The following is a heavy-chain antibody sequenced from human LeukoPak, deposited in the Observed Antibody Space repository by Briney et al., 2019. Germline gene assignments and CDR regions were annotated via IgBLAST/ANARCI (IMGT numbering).Heavy chain of an antibody. D-gene: IGHD2-2*01. Sequence: KPSDTLPLTCSVCGGPFRGCYWRWIRQPPGKGLEGMGEVSHSGRTHHNPPLKRRVSISVDTSKIPFSLKLSSVTAADTAVYYCASGRRYCSSTSCYRGWGFDYWGQGTLVTVSS. J-gene: IGHJ4*02. CDR1: GGPFRGCY. CDR3: ASGRRYCSSTSCYRGWGFDY. V-gene: IGHV4-34*01. CDR2: VSHSGRT.